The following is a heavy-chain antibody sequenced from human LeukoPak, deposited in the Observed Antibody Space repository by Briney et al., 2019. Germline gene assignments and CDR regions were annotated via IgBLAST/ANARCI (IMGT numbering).Heavy chain of an antibody. CDR3: ARQPWYGWFDP. CDR1: GGSFSGYY. CDR2: INHSGST. Sequence: PSETLSLTCAVYGGSFSGYYWSWIRQPPGKGLEWIGEINHSGSTNYNPSLKSRVTISVDTSKNQFSLKLSSVTAADTAVYYCARQPWYGWFDPWGQGTLVTVSS. V-gene: IGHV4-34*01. J-gene: IGHJ5*02. D-gene: IGHD6-13*01.